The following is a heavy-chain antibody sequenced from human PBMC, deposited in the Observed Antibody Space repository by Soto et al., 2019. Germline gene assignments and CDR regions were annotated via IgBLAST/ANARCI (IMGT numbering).Heavy chain of an antibody. D-gene: IGHD6-13*01. CDR1: GFTFSSYG. CDR2: ISYDGSNK. V-gene: IGHV3-30*18. Sequence: GGSLRLSCAASGFTFSSYGMHWVRQAPGKGLEWVAVISYDGSNKYYADSVKGRFTISRDNSKNTLYLQMNSLRAEDTAVYYCAKDRAAAAPYYYYGMDVWGQRTTVTVSS. CDR3: AKDRAAAAPYYYYGMDV. J-gene: IGHJ6*02.